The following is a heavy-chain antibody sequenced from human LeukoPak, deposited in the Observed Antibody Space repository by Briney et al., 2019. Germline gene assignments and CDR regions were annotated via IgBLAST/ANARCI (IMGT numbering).Heavy chain of an antibody. J-gene: IGHJ5*02. CDR1: GGSISSGSYY. CDR2: IYTSGST. V-gene: IGHV4-61*02. CDR3: ARVRSSGWYFDP. D-gene: IGHD6-19*01. Sequence: SQTLSLTCTVPGGSISSGSYYWSWIRQPAGKGLERIGRIYTSGSTNYNPSLKSRVTISVDTSKNQFSLKLSSVTAADTAVYYCARVRSSGWYFDPWGQGTLVTVSS.